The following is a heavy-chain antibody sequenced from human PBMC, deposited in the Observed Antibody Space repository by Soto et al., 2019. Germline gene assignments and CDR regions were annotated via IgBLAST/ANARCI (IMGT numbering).Heavy chain of an antibody. J-gene: IGHJ6*02. D-gene: IGHD3-3*01. CDR3: ARERGRGHGGDFSRGYYLYYYGMDV. CDR2: INHSGST. V-gene: IGHV4-34*01. Sequence: QSLPGAVYGGSFSGYYWSWILQPPGKGLEWIGEINHSGSTNYNPSLKSRVTISVDTSKNQFSLKLSSVTAADTAVYYCARERGRGHGGDFSRGYYLYYYGMDVWGQGTTVTVSS. CDR1: GGSFSGYY.